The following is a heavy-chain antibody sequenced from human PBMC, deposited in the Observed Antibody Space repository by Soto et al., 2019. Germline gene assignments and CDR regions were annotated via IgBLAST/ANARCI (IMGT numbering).Heavy chain of an antibody. Sequence: ASVKVSCKASGYTFTSYGISWVRQAPGQGXEWMGWISAYNGNTNYAQKLQGRVTMTTDTPTSTAYMELRSLRSDDTAVYYCARDEPLWYYDSRGFITYYFDYWGQGTLVTVSS. CDR2: ISAYNGNT. J-gene: IGHJ4*02. CDR1: GYTFTSYG. CDR3: ARDEPLWYYDSRGFITYYFDY. D-gene: IGHD3-22*01. V-gene: IGHV1-18*04.